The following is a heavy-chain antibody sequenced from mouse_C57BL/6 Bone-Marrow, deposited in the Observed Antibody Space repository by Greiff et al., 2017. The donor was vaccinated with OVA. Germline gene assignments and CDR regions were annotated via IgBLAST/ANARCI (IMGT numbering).Heavy chain of an antibody. CDR2: FHPYNDDT. CDR1: GYTFTTYP. J-gene: IGHJ1*03. Sequence: VKLMESGAELVKPGASVKMSCKASGYTFTTYPIEWMKQNHGKSLEWIGNFHPYNDDTKYNEKFKGKATLTVEKSSSTVYLELSRLTSDDSAVYYCARGVCYGSSYWYFDVWGTGTTVTVSS. D-gene: IGHD1-1*01. CDR3: ARGVCYGSSYWYFDV. V-gene: IGHV1-47*01.